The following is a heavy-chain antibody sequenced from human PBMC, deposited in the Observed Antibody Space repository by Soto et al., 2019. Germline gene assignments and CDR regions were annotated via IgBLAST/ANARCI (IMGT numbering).Heavy chain of an antibody. V-gene: IGHV3-30*18. Sequence: PGGSLRLSCAASGFTFNTYGIHWVRQAPGKGLEWVAVISYDGSNKYYADSVKGRFTISRDNSKNTLYLQMNSLRAEDTAVYYCAKDRGDGYSNPFDYWGQGTLVTVSS. D-gene: IGHD4-4*01. CDR3: AKDRGDGYSNPFDY. CDR2: ISYDGSNK. CDR1: GFTFNTYG. J-gene: IGHJ4*02.